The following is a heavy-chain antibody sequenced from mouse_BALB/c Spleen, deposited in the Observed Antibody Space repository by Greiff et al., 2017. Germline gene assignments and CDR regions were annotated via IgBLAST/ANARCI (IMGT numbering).Heavy chain of an antibody. D-gene: IGHD1-1*01. CDR3: ARGITTVGDSY. CDR2: IDPANGNT. J-gene: IGHJ3*01. CDR1: GFNIKDTY. Sequence: VQLQQSGAELVKPGASVKLSCTASGFNIKDTYMHWVKQRPEQGLEWIGRIDPANGNTKYDPKFQGKATITSDTSSNTAYLQLSSLTSEDTAVYYCARGITTVGDSYWGQGTLVTVSA. V-gene: IGHV14-3*02.